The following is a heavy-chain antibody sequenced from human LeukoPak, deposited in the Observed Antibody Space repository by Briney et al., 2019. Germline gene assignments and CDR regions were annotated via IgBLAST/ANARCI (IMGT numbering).Heavy chain of an antibody. Sequence: SETLSLTCAVSGYSISTSNWWGWLRQPPGKGLEWIGYIYYSGTAYYHPSLKSRVTMSVDTSKNQFSLKLSSVTAVDTAVYYCATTTGGSSHFDFWGQGTLVTVSS. D-gene: IGHD2-15*01. CDR1: GYSISTSNW. V-gene: IGHV4-28*01. CDR3: ATTTGGSSHFDF. CDR2: IYYSGTA. J-gene: IGHJ4*02.